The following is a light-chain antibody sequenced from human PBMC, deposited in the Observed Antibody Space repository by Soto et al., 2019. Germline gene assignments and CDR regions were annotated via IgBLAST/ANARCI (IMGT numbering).Light chain of an antibody. CDR3: QKYDTAPQT. V-gene: IGKV1-27*01. CDR2: AAS. Sequence: DIQMTQSPSSLSASVGDTVTITCRAGQGIIDYLAWYQQRPGKAPTLLIYAASTLHTGVPSRFSGSGAGTDFTLTIRSLQPEDVATYYCQKYDTAPQTFGPGTKVEIK. CDR1: QGIIDY. J-gene: IGKJ1*01.